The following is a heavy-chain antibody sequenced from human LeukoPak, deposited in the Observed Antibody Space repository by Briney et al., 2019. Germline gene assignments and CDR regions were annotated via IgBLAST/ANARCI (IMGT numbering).Heavy chain of an antibody. V-gene: IGHV4-4*02. CDR1: GFTFSNYG. CDR3: ARAVGASEEKKI. Sequence: GSLRLSCAASGFTFSNYGMHWVRQPPGKGLEWVGEIYHSGSTNYNPSLKSRVTISVDKSKNQFSLRLSSVTAADTAVYYCARAVGASEEKKIWGQGILVTVSS. CDR2: IYHSGST. J-gene: IGHJ4*02. D-gene: IGHD1-26*01.